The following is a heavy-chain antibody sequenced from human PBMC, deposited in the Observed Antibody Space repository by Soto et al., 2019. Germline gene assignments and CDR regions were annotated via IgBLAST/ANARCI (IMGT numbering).Heavy chain of an antibody. V-gene: IGHV5-10-1*01. D-gene: IGHD1-26*01. CDR1: GYSFTSYW. J-gene: IGHJ4*02. CDR2: IDLSDSYT. CDR3: ARRTVGGSYQIDY. Sequence: GESLKISCKGSGYSFTSYWISWVRQMPGKGLEWMGRIDLSDSYTNYSPSFQGHVTISADKSISTAYLRWSSLKASDTAMYYCARRTVGGSYQIDYWGQGTLVTVSS.